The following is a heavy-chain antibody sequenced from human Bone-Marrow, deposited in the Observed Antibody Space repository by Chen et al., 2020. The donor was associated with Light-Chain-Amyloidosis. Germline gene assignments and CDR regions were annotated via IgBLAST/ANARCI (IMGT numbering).Heavy chain of an antibody. Sequence: QVQLVQSGAEVKKPGASVKVSCKASGYTFTGYYMHWVRQAPGQGLEWMGWINPNSGGTNYAQKFQGRVTMTRDMSISTAYVGLSRLRSDDTAVYYGAGDRKQQLVRGGFAPGGQETLVTFSS. V-gene: IGHV1-2*02. CDR2: INPNSGGT. CDR1: GYTFTGYY. J-gene: IGHJ5*02. D-gene: IGHD6-13*01. CDR3: AGDRKQQLVRGGFAP.